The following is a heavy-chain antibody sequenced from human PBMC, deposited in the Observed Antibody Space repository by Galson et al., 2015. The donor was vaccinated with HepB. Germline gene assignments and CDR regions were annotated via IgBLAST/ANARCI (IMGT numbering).Heavy chain of an antibody. Sequence: SLRLSCAASGFTFSGSAIHWVRQASGRGPEWIGHIRSKATNYAALYVPSLKGRFTIARDDSKSMAYLHMRGRKTDDTAVYYCVRSGDFSGYSSRWGQGTLVTVTS. J-gene: IGHJ4*02. CDR3: VRSGDFSGYSSR. D-gene: IGHD6-13*01. CDR2: IRSKATNYAA. V-gene: IGHV3-73*01. CDR1: GFTFSGSA.